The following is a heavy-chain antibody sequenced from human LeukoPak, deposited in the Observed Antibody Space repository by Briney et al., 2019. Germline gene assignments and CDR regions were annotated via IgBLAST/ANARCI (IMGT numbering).Heavy chain of an antibody. V-gene: IGHV4-59*01. Sequence: SETLSLTCTVSGGSISSYYWSWIRQPPGKGLEWIGYIYYSGSTNYNPSLKSRVTISVDTSKNQFSLKLSSVTAADTAVYYCARGTDYDILTGYFRSLPYFDLWGRGTLVTVSS. CDR1: GGSISSYY. CDR2: IYYSGST. D-gene: IGHD3-9*01. J-gene: IGHJ2*01. CDR3: ARGTDYDILTGYFRSLPYFDL.